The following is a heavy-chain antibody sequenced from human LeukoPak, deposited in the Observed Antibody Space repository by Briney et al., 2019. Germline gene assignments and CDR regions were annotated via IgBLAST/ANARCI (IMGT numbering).Heavy chain of an antibody. CDR3: AKERLHYFDGSSYSAFDY. CDR2: ISYDGSNK. D-gene: IGHD3-22*01. V-gene: IGHV3-30*18. J-gene: IGHJ4*02. Sequence: GGSLRLSCAASGSTFSSYGMHWVRQAPGKGLEWVAVISYDGSNKYYADSVKGRFTISRDNSKNTLYLQMNSLRAEDTAVYYCAKERLHYFDGSSYSAFDYWGQGTLVTVSS. CDR1: GSTFSSYG.